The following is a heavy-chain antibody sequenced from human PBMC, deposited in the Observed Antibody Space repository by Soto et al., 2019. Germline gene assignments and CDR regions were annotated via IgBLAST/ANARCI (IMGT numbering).Heavy chain of an antibody. V-gene: IGHV6-1*01. CDR3: ARGFWSGYPSPPRYYYYMDV. D-gene: IGHD3-3*01. Sequence: KQSQTLSLTCAISGDSVSSNSAAWNWIRQSPSRGLEWLGRTYYRSKWYNDYAVSVKSRITINPDTSKNQFSLQLNSVTPEDTAVYYCARGFWSGYPSPPRYYYYMDVWGKGTTVTVSS. CDR1: GDSVSSNSAA. J-gene: IGHJ6*03. CDR2: TYYRSKWYN.